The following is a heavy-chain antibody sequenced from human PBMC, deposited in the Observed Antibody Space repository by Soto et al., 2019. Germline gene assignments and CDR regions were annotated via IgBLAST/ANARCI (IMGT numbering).Heavy chain of an antibody. D-gene: IGHD7-27*01. CDR1: RFSLSTSGMG. Sequence: SGPTLVNPTQTLTLTCTFSRFSLSTSGMGVAWIRQPPGKALEWLAPIYWNDDKGYSPSLKSRLTNTKDISKNQVVFTMTNMDPVDTATYYCAHGMALGGWFDPWGQGTLVTVSS. V-gene: IGHV2-5*01. CDR3: AHGMALGGWFDP. J-gene: IGHJ5*02. CDR2: IYWNDDK.